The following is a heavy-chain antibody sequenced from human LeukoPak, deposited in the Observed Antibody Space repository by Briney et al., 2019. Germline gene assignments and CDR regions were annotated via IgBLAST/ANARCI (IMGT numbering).Heavy chain of an antibody. V-gene: IGHV3-7*01. D-gene: IGHD5-12*01. J-gene: IGHJ4*02. CDR3: MDLVHSD. Sequence: GGSLRLSCAASGFTFSNSWMTWVRQVPGKGLEWVATMNGEGGDKYYVDSVKGRFIISRDNAKNSLHLQMSSLRVEDTAVYYCMDLVHSDWGQGTLVTVSS. CDR2: MNGEGGDK. CDR1: GFTFSNSW.